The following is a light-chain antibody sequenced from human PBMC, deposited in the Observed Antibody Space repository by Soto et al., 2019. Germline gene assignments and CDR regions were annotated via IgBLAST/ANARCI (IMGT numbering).Light chain of an antibody. CDR1: SSDVGGYNY. CDR2: EAN. CDR3: SSYSSSRSYV. J-gene: IGLJ1*01. Sequence: QSALTQPASVSGSPGQSITISCTGTSSDVGGYNYVSWYQQHPGKAPKLMIYEANNRTSGVSNRFSGSKSGNTASLTISGLQAEDEADYYCSSYSSSRSYVFGTGTKLTVL. V-gene: IGLV2-14*01.